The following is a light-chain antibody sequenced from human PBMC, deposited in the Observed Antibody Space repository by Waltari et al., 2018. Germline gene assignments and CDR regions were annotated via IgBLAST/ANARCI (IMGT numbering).Light chain of an antibody. CDR1: QSISLY. CDR2: GSS. CDR3: QQNYNLPRT. Sequence: DIQMTQTPSSLPASVGDRVTITCRPSQSISLYLNWYQHRPGKAPRLLIYGSSNLQRGVPSRFSGSGSGTDSTLTITNLQPEDFATYYCQQNYNLPRTFGQGTRVEI. V-gene: IGKV1-39*01. J-gene: IGKJ1*01.